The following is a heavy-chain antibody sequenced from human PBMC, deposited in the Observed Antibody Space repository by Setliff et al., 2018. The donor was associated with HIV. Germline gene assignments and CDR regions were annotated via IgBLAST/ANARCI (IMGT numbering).Heavy chain of an antibody. CDR1: GGSASNSRYY. CDR3: VASSSWSCRLNY. V-gene: IGHV4-39*01. D-gene: IGHD6-13*01. CDR2: IHYNEKT. Sequence: SETLSLTCTVSGGSASNSRYYWAWIRQPPGKGLEYIGSIHYNEKTYYNPSLKSRVTISIDTSKNQFSLNLTSVTAADTGIYYCVASSSWSCRLNYWGQGTQVTV. J-gene: IGHJ4*02.